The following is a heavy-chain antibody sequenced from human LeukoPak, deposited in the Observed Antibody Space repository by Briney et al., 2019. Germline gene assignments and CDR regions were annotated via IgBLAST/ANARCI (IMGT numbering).Heavy chain of an antibody. CDR2: IYYSGST. V-gene: IGHV4-59*01. D-gene: IGHD3-3*01. CDR3: ARGPRFLEWAYFDY. J-gene: IGHJ4*02. CDR1: GGSISSYY. Sequence: PSETLSLTCTASGGSISSYYWSWIRQPPGKGLEWIGYIYYSGSTNYNPSLKSRVTISVDTSKNQFSLKLSSVTAADTAVYYCARGPRFLEWAYFDYWGQGTLVTVSS.